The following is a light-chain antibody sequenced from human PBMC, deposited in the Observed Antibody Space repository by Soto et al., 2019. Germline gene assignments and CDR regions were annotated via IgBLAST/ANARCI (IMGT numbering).Light chain of an antibody. CDR2: DAS. J-gene: IGKJ5*01. Sequence: IVLTQSPGTLSLSPGETATLSCRASQSVSSYLAWYQQKPGQAPRLLIYDASNRATGIPARFSGSGSGTDFTLTISSLEPEDFAVYYCQQRSNWPPMYTFGQGTRLEIK. CDR1: QSVSSY. CDR3: QQRSNWPPMYT. V-gene: IGKV3-11*01.